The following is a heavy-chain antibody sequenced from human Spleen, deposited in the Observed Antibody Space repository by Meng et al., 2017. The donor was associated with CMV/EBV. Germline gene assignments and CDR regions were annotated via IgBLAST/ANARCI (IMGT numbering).Heavy chain of an antibody. J-gene: IGHJ4*02. CDR3: AKQGDTAMARIDY. CDR1: GFTFSSYR. V-gene: IGHV3-21*04. D-gene: IGHD5-18*01. CDR2: ISSGSSYI. Sequence: GGSLRLSCAASGFTFSSYRMNWVRQAPGKGLEWVSSISSGSSYIYYADSMKGRFTISRDNAKNSLYLQMNSLRAEDTAVYYCAKQGDTAMARIDYWGQGTLVTVSS.